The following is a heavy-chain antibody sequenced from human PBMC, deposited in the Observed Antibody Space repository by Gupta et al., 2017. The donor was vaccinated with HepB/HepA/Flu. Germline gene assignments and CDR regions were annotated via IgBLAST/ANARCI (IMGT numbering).Heavy chain of an antibody. J-gene: IGHJ4*02. Sequence: EVQLLESGGGLVQPGGSLRLSCAASGFTFSSYALCWVRQAPGKGLEWVSAISVSGASTYYAVSVKGRFTISRDNSKHTLFLQMNSLRAEDTAVYYCAKNSTSSTADYWGQGTLVTVSS. V-gene: IGHV3-23*01. CDR2: ISVSGAST. D-gene: IGHD6-6*01. CDR1: GFTFSSYA. CDR3: AKNSTSSTADY.